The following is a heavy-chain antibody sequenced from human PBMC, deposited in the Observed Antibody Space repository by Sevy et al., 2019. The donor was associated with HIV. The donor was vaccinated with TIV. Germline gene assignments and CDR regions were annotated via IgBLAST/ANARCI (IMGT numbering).Heavy chain of an antibody. CDR3: ARPHKRDYYDSSGYYPNGY. D-gene: IGHD3-22*01. J-gene: IGHJ4*02. CDR2: ISSSSSYI. CDR1: GFTFSSYS. Sequence: GGSLRLSCAASGFTFSSYSMNWVRQAPGKGLEWVSSISSSSSYIYYADSVKGRFTISRDNAKNSLYLQMNSLRAEDTAMYYCARPHKRDYYDSSGYYPNGYWGQGTLVTVSS. V-gene: IGHV3-21*01.